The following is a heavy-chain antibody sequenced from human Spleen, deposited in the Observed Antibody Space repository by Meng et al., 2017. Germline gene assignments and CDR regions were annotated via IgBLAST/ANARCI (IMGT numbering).Heavy chain of an antibody. D-gene: IGHD2-2*01. J-gene: IGHJ5*02. CDR2: IYHSGNT. CDR1: GGSVRISSHY. Sequence: ASGPVLVQPSDTLSPTCTVSGGSVRISSHYWGWIRQPPGKGLEWIGSIYHSGNTYYNPSLKSRATVSVDTSKNQFSLKLNSVTAADTAVYYCARWVVPSTITTGGFDPWGQGTLVTVSS. CDR3: ARWVVPSTITTGGFDP. V-gene: IGHV4-39*07.